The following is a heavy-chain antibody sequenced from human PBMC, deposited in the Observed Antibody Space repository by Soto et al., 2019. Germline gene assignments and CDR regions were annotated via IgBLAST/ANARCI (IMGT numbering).Heavy chain of an antibody. D-gene: IGHD5-18*01. CDR3: ARVRDVDTAMYYFDY. Sequence: EVQLVESGGGLVKPGGSLRLSCAASGFTFSSYSMNWVRQAPGKGLEWVSSISSSSSYIYYADSVKGRFTISRDNAKNDLYLQMNSLRAEDTAVYYCARVRDVDTAMYYFDYWGRGTLVTVSS. J-gene: IGHJ4*02. CDR1: GFTFSSYS. CDR2: ISSSSSYI. V-gene: IGHV3-21*01.